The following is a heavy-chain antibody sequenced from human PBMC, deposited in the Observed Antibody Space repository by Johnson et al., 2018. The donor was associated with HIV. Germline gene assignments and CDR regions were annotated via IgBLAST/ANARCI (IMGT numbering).Heavy chain of an antibody. V-gene: IGHV3-30*02. CDR1: GFTFSSYG. D-gene: IGHD3-22*01. J-gene: IGHJ3*02. CDR2: IRYDGSNK. Sequence: QVQLVESGGGVVQPGGSLRLSCAASGFTFSSYGMHWVRQAPDKGLEWVAFIRYDGSNKYYADSVKGRFTISRDNSKNTLYLQMNSLRAEDTAVYYCARDWETDSSGYHDAFDIWGQGTMVTVSS. CDR3: ARDWETDSSGYHDAFDI.